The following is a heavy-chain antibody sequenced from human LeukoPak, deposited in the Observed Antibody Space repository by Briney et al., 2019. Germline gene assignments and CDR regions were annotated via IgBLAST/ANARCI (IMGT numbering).Heavy chain of an antibody. CDR1: GYSFTSYW. Sequence: PGESLKISCKGSGYSFTSYWIGWVRQMPGKGLEWMGIIYPGDSDTRYSPSFQGQVTISADKSISTAYLQWSSLKASDTAMYYCARRGVRAAAGTAFDYWGQETLVTVSS. D-gene: IGHD6-13*01. CDR3: ARRGVRAAAGTAFDY. V-gene: IGHV5-51*01. CDR2: IYPGDSDT. J-gene: IGHJ4*02.